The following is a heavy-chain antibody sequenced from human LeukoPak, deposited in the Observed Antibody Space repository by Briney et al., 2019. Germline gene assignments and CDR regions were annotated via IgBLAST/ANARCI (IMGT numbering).Heavy chain of an antibody. D-gene: IGHD3-22*01. CDR3: ARVQDSSGYGPFDY. CDR2: FHYSGST. Sequence: SETLSLTCTVSGGSISSYYWNWIRQPPGEGLEWIGYFHYSGSTNYNPSLKSRVTISVDTSKNQFSLKLSSVTAADTAVYYCARVQDSSGYGPFDYWGQGTLVTVSS. V-gene: IGHV4-59*08. CDR1: GGSISSYY. J-gene: IGHJ4*02.